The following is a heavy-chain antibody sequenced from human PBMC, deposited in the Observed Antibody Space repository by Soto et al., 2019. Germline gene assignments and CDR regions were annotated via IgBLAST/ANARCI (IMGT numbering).Heavy chain of an antibody. CDR3: AMIEYSSGSDY. Sequence: QVQLVQSGAEVKKPGSSVKVSCKASGGTFSSFPIAWVRQAPGQGLEWVGGIMPIFGTTKYAQNFRDRVTIYADESTSTAYMELSSLRFEYTAVYYCAMIEYSSGSDYWGQGTLVTVFS. D-gene: IGHD6-19*01. J-gene: IGHJ4*02. CDR1: GGTFSSFP. CDR2: IMPIFGTT. V-gene: IGHV1-69*01.